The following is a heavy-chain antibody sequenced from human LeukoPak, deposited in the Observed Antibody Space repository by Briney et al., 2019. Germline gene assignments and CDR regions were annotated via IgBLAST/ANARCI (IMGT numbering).Heavy chain of an antibody. CDR2: ISWNSGSI. CDR3: AKERFGERRFDY. Sequence: GRSLRLSCAASGLTFDNYAMPWFRQAPGKGLEWVSGISWNSGSIGYADSVKGRFTISRDNAKNSLYLQMNSLRAEDTALYYCAKERFGERRFDYWGQGTLVTVSS. J-gene: IGHJ4*02. CDR1: GLTFDNYA. D-gene: IGHD3-10*01. V-gene: IGHV3-9*01.